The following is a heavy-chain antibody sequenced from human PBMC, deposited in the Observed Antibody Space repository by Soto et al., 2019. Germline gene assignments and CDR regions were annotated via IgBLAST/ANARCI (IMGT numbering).Heavy chain of an antibody. V-gene: IGHV1-18*04. CDR2: ISAYNGNT. CDR3: ARDRGSSWYRWFDP. Sequence: ASVKVSCKASGYTFTSYGISWVRQAPGQGLEWMGWISAYNGNTNYAQKLQGRVTMTTDTSTSTAYIELRSLRSDDTAVYYCARDRGSSWYRWFDPWGQGTLVTVSS. J-gene: IGHJ5*02. D-gene: IGHD6-13*01. CDR1: GYTFTSYG.